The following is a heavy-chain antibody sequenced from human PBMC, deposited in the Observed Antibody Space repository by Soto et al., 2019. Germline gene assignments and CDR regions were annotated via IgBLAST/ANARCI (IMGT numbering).Heavy chain of an antibody. Sequence: SETLSLTCTVSGGSISSYYWSWIRQPPGKGLEWIGYIYYSGSTNYNPSLKSRVTISVDTSKNQFSLKLSSVTAADTAVYYCARQGRSYGDPHFDYWGQGTLVTVSS. CDR1: GGSISSYY. D-gene: IGHD4-17*01. CDR3: ARQGRSYGDPHFDY. V-gene: IGHV4-59*08. J-gene: IGHJ4*02. CDR2: IYYSGST.